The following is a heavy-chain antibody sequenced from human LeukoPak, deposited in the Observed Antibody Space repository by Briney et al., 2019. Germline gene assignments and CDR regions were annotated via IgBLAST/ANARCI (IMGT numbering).Heavy chain of an antibody. V-gene: IGHV4-31*03. CDR3: ARDARISGWSYFDY. J-gene: IGHJ4*02. D-gene: IGHD6-19*01. CDR2: IYYSGST. Sequence: SSQTLSLTCTVSGDSISGGGHYWSWIRQHPGKGPEWIGYIYYSGSTQYNPSLKSRVIMSVDTSKNQFSLKLSSMTAADTAVYYCARDARISGWSYFDYWGQGTLVTVSS. CDR1: GDSISGGGHY.